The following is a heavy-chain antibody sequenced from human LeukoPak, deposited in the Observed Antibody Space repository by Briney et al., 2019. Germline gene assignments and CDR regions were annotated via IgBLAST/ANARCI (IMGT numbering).Heavy chain of an antibody. CDR1: GYTLTELS. J-gene: IGHJ4*02. CDR3: ATRAPTYYYDSSGYLDY. CDR2: FDPEDGET. V-gene: IGHV1-24*01. D-gene: IGHD3-22*01. Sequence: ASVKVSCKVSGYTLTELSMHWERQAPGKGLEWMGGFDPEDGETIYAQKFQGRVTMTEDTSTDTAYMELSSLRSEDTAVYYCATRAPTYYYDSSGYLDYWGQGTLDTVSS.